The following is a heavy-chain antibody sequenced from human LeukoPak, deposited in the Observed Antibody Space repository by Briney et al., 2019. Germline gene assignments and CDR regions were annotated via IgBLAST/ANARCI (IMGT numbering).Heavy chain of an antibody. CDR2: INPSGGST. D-gene: IGHD1-26*01. J-gene: IGHJ5*02. CDR3: ASVRLVGATGARWFDP. CDR1: GYTFTSYY. V-gene: IGHV1-46*01. Sequence: ASVKVSCKASGYTFTSYYMHWVRQAPGQGLEWMGIINPSGGSTSYAQKFQGRVTITTDESTSTAYMELSSLRSEDTAVYYCASVRLVGATGARWFDPWGQGTLVTVSS.